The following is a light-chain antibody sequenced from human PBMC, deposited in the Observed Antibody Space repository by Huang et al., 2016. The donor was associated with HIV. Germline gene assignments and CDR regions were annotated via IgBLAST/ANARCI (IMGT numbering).Light chain of an antibody. CDR3: QQYSSSPWT. Sequence: EIVLTQSPGTLSLSPGERGTLSCRASHTVRNNYLAWYQMRSGQAPKLLIYGSSGRATGIPVRFSGSGSGTDFILTINRLEPEDFVLYYCQQYSSSPWTFGQGTKLELK. CDR2: GSS. J-gene: IGKJ1*01. V-gene: IGKV3-20*01. CDR1: HTVRNNY.